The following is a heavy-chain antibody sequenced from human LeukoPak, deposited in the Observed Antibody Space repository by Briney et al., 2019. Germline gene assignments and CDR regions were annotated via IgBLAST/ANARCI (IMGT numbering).Heavy chain of an antibody. CDR1: GFTFSTYS. D-gene: IGHD3-22*01. Sequence: GGSLRLYCAASGFTFSTYSMNWVRQAPGKGLEWVTSISSSSSYIYYAHSVKGRFTISRDNAKNLLYLKMNSLRAEDTAVYYCARLSNYYDIRGYSYWGQGTLVTVSS. V-gene: IGHV3-21*01. J-gene: IGHJ4*02. CDR3: ARLSNYYDIRGYSY. CDR2: ISSSSSYI.